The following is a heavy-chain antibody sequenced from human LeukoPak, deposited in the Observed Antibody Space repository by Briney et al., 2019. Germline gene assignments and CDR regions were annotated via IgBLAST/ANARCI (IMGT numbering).Heavy chain of an antibody. V-gene: IGHV3-23*01. CDR1: GFTFSSYA. D-gene: IGHD6-13*01. CDR3: AKGIAAAGLDFDY. CDR2: IKGSGGST. Sequence: GGSLRLSCAASGFTFSSYAMSWVRQAPGKGLERVSAIKGSGGSTYYADSVKGRFTISRDNSKNTLYLQMNSLRAEDTAVYYCAKGIAAAGLDFDYWGQGTLVTVSS. J-gene: IGHJ4*02.